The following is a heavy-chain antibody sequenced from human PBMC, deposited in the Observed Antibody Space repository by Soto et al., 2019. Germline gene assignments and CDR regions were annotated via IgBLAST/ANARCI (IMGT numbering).Heavy chain of an antibody. CDR2: ISYDGSNK. CDR3: ARDRDIVATIAYYYYGMDV. Sequence: QVQLVESGGGVVQPGRSLRLSCAASGFTFSSYAMHWVRQAPGKGLEWVAVISYDGSNKYYADSVKGRFTISRDNSKNTLYLQMNSLRAEDTAVYYCARDRDIVATIAYYYYGMDVWGQGTTVTVSS. D-gene: IGHD5-12*01. J-gene: IGHJ6*02. V-gene: IGHV3-30-3*01. CDR1: GFTFSSYA.